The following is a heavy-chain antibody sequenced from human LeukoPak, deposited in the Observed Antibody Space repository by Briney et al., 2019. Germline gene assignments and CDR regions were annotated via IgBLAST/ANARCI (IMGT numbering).Heavy chain of an antibody. CDR1: GFTFSSYG. D-gene: IGHD3-9*01. V-gene: IGHV3-33*08. CDR2: IWYDGSNK. CDR3: ARDGGYYDILTGSDY. Sequence: PGGSLRLFCAASGFTFSSYGMHWVRQAPGKGLEWVAVIWYDGSNKFCADSVKGRFTISRNNSKNTLYLQMNSLRAEDTAVYYCARDGGYYDILTGSDYWGQGTLVTVSS. J-gene: IGHJ4*02.